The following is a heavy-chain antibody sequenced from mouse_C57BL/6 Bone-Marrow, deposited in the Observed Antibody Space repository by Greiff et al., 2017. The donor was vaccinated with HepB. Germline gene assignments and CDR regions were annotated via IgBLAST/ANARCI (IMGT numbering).Heavy chain of an antibody. CDR1: GFTFSDYY. V-gene: IGHV5-16*01. J-gene: IGHJ1*03. CDR3: ARDTVVATKWYFDV. CDR2: INYDGSST. Sequence: EVQLVESAGGLVQPGSSMKLSCTASGFTFSDYYMAWVRQVPEKGLEWVANINYDGSSTYYLDSLKSRFIISRDNAKNILYLQMSSLKSEDIATYYCARDTVVATKWYFDVWGTGTTVTVSS. D-gene: IGHD1-1*01.